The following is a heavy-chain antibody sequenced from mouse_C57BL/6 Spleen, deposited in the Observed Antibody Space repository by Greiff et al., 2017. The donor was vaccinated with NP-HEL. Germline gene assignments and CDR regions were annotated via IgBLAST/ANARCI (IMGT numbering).Heavy chain of an antibody. CDR3: ARVDDYDRAWFAY. CDR2: ISSGSSTI. D-gene: IGHD2-4*01. Sequence: EVNVVESGGGLVKPGGSLKLSCAASGFTFSDYGMHWVRQAPEKGLEWVAYISSGSSTIYYADTVKGRFTISRDNAKNTLFLQMTSLRSEDTAMYYCARVDDYDRAWFAYWGQGTLVTVSA. V-gene: IGHV5-17*01. J-gene: IGHJ3*01. CDR1: GFTFSDYG.